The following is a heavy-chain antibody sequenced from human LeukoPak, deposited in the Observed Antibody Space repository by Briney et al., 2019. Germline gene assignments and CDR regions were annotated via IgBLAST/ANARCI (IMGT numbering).Heavy chain of an antibody. V-gene: IGHV4-34*09. CDR1: GGSFSGYY. Sequence: PSETLSLTCAVYGGSFSGYYWSWIRHPPGKGLEWIGYIYYSGSTYSNPSLKSRVTISVDTSKNQFSLKLSPVTAADTAVYYCARTSGDSYYYGSGSPKFFDYWGQGTLVSVSS. J-gene: IGHJ4*02. CDR2: IYYSGST. CDR3: ARTSGDSYYYGSGSPKFFDY. D-gene: IGHD3-10*01.